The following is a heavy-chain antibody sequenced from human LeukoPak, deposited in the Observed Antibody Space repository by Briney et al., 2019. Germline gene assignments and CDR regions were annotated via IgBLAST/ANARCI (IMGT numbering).Heavy chain of an antibody. D-gene: IGHD6-19*01. Sequence: SETLSLTCAVYGGSFSGYYWSWIRQPPGKGLEWIGEINHSGSTNYNPSLKSRVTISVDTSKNQFSLKLSSVTAADTAVYYCARDSSGCGSTDDAFDIWGQGTMVTVSS. CDR1: GGSFSGYY. CDR2: INHSGST. V-gene: IGHV4-34*01. J-gene: IGHJ3*02. CDR3: ARDSSGCGSTDDAFDI.